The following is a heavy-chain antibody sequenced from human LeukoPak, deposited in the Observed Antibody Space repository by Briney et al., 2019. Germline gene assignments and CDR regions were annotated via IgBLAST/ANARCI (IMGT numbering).Heavy chain of an antibody. CDR1: GFTFSSYS. CDR3: ARARVTYYGSGSYYQPDAFDI. Sequence: PGGSLRLSCAASGFTFSSYSMNWVRQAPGKGLEWVSSISSSSSYIYYADSVKGRFTISRDNAKNSLYLQMNSLRAEDTAVYYCARARVTYYGSGSYYQPDAFDIWGQGTMVTVSS. V-gene: IGHV3-21*01. D-gene: IGHD3-10*01. J-gene: IGHJ3*02. CDR2: ISSSSSYI.